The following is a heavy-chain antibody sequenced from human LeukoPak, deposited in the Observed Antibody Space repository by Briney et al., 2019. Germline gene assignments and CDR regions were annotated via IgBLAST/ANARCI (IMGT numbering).Heavy chain of an antibody. CDR2: IYTSGST. CDR3: ARAVYVDDQDYYYYMDV. J-gene: IGHJ6*03. CDR1: GGSISSYY. Sequence: PSETLSLTCTVSGGSISSYYWSWIRQPAGKGLEWIGRIYTSGSTNYNPSLKSRVTISVDKSKNQFSLKLSSVTAADTAVYYCARAVYVDDQDYYYYMDVWGKGTTVTVSS. V-gene: IGHV4-4*07. D-gene: IGHD5/OR15-5a*01.